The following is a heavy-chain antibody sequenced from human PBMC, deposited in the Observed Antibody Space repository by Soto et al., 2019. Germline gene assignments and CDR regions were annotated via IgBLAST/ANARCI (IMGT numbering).Heavy chain of an antibody. V-gene: IGHV3-53*01. J-gene: IGHJ3*02. Sequence: GGSLRLSCAAFGFTVSGKKYVAWVRQAPGKGLEWVSALYDLDGTYYADSVKGRFTTSSDSSRTTVYLQMNSLIPDDTAVYSCATWHLQEHAYDIWGQGTMVTVSS. D-gene: IGHD1-1*01. CDR3: ATWHLQEHAYDI. CDR2: LYDLDGT. CDR1: GFTVSGKKY.